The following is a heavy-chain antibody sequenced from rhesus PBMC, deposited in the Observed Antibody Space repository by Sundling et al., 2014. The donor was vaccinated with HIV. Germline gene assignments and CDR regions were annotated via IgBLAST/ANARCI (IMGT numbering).Heavy chain of an antibody. J-gene: IGHJ6*01. Sequence: QVQLQESGPAVVKPSETLSLTCAVSGGSISSSRWWTWIRQSPGKGLEWIGAIYGNGGRTEYNASLETRVTISKDTSKNQLSLKLTSVTAADTAVYFCGQEDPIWDGLNSWGQGVVVTVSS. CDR2: IYGNGGRT. CDR1: GGSISSSRW. D-gene: IGHD3-40*01. CDR3: GQEDPIWDGLNS. V-gene: IGHV4-93*01.